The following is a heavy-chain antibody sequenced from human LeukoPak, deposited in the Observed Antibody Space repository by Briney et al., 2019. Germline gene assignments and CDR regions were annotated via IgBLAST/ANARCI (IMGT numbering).Heavy chain of an antibody. D-gene: IGHD6-13*01. CDR2: IYTSGST. Sequence: KPSETLSLTCTVSGGSISSYYWSWIRQPAGKGLEWIGRIYTSGSTNYNPSLKSRVTMSVDTSKNQFSLKLSSVTAADTAVYYCARAVVQLEYYYYYYGMDVWGQGTTVTVSS. CDR3: ARAVVQLEYYYYYYGMDV. V-gene: IGHV4-4*07. J-gene: IGHJ6*02. CDR1: GGSISSYY.